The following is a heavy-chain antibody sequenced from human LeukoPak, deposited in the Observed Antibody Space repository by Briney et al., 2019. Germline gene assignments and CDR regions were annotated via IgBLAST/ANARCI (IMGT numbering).Heavy chain of an antibody. CDR1: GGSISYYY. V-gene: IGHV4-59*01. CDR3: AREDPQTTVPEGMDV. J-gene: IGHJ6*02. Sequence: SETLSLTCTVSGGSISYYYWSWIRQSPGKGLEGSGYIYYSGTINYNPSLKRRFTISVDTSKNQFSLQLRSVTAADTDVYYCAREDPQTTVPEGMDVWGRGTTVTVSS. D-gene: IGHD4-17*01. CDR2: IYYSGTI.